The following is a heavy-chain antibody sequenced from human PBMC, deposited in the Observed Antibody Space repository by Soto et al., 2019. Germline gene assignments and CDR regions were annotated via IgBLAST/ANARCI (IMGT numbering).Heavy chain of an antibody. J-gene: IGHJ4*02. V-gene: IGHV3-23*01. Sequence: EVQLLESGGGLVQPVGSLRISCAASGFTFSTYAMGWVRQAPGKGLYWVSLINYSGATTYYADSVKGRFTISRDNSKNTLYLQMSSLRADDTAVYYCATQDFRGTTGTTWGQGTLVTVSS. D-gene: IGHD1-1*01. CDR3: ATQDFRGTTGTT. CDR2: INYSGATT. CDR1: GFTFSTYA.